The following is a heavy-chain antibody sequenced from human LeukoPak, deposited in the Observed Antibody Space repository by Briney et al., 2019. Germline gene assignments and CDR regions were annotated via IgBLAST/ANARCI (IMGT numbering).Heavy chain of an antibody. Sequence: PGGSLRLSCAASGFTFSDYAMHWVRQAPGKGLEWVSVIYSGGSTNNADSVKGRFTISRDNSKNTLYLQMNSLRAEDTALYYCARGTAAGDAFDIWGQGTMVTVSS. V-gene: IGHV3-53*01. D-gene: IGHD6-13*01. CDR2: IYSGGST. CDR1: GFTFSDYA. J-gene: IGHJ3*02. CDR3: ARGTAAGDAFDI.